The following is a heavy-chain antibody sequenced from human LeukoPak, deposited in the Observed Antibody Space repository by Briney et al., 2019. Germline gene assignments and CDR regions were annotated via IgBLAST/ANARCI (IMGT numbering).Heavy chain of an antibody. V-gene: IGHV3-7*01. CDR2: LKQDGSQT. CDR3: ARGGTYDI. CDR1: GFTFSMYW. J-gene: IGHJ3*02. Sequence: PGGSLRLSCLASGFTFSMYWMTWFRQAPGKGLEWVANLKQDGSQTNYVDSVKGRFTISRDNAKKSLYLQMNSLRGEDTAVYYCARGGTYDIWGQGTRVTVSS.